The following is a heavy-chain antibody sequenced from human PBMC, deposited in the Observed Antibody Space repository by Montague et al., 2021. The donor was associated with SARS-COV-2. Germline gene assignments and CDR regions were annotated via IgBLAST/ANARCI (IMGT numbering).Heavy chain of an antibody. CDR2: ISYTGRT. J-gene: IGHJ4*02. D-gene: IGHD3-16*01. CDR1: GGSISSPDYY. Sequence: SETLSLTCTVSGGSISSPDYYWGWIRQSPGKGLEWIGSISYTGRTYYNPSLRSRVSFSMDTSKNHFSLSLSSVTVADTAVYFCARQLPSYCATINGYTYYFDGWGQGALVTVSS. V-gene: IGHV4-39*01. CDR3: ARQLPSYCATINGYTYYFDG.